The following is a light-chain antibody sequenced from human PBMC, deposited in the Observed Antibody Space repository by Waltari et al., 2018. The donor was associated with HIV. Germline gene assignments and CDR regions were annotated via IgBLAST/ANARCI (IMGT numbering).Light chain of an antibody. CDR3: LQGTHWPWT. CDR2: KVS. CDR1: QSLVYSNGNTY. J-gene: IGKJ1*01. Sequence: DGVMTQSPLSLPVTLGQPASISCRSSQSLVYSNGNTYLNWFLQRPGQSPRRLIYKVSNRASAFPDRFSRSASGTAFTLKISRVEAEDVGVYYCLQGTHWPWTFGQGPKVELK. V-gene: IGKV2-30*01.